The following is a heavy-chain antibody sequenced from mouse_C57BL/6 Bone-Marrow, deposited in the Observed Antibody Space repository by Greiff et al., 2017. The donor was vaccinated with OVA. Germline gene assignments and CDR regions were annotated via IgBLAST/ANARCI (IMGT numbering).Heavy chain of an antibody. Sequence: VQLVESGPELVKPGASVKISCKASGYAFSSSWMNWVKQRPGKGLEWIGRIYPGDGDTNYNGKFKGKATLTADKSSSTAYMQLSSLTSEDSAVYFCARSDGYPYAMDYWGQGTSVTVSS. D-gene: IGHD2-3*01. CDR2: IYPGDGDT. V-gene: IGHV1-82*01. CDR1: GYAFSSSW. CDR3: ARSDGYPYAMDY. J-gene: IGHJ4*01.